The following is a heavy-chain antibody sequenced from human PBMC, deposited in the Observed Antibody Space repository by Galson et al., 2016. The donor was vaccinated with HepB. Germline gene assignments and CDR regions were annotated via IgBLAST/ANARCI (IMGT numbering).Heavy chain of an antibody. CDR3: AKSSSGATPRPNFDY. CDR2: LSGSGGST. Sequence: SLRLSCAAAGFTFSSYAMSWVRQAPGKGLEWVSALSGSGGSTYYADSVKGRFTISRDNSKSTLCLQMNSLRAEDTAVYYCAKSSSGATPRPNFDYWGQGTLVTVSS. CDR1: GFTFSSYA. D-gene: IGHD1-26*01. J-gene: IGHJ4*02. V-gene: IGHV3-23*01.